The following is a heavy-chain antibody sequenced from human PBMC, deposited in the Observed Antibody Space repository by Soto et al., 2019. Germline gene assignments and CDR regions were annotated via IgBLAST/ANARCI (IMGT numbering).Heavy chain of an antibody. J-gene: IGHJ4*02. V-gene: IGHV1-18*01. CDR1: SYTFASDG. Sequence: QVQLVQSGAEVKKPGASVKVSCKASSYTFASDGISRVRQAPGRGLEWMGWISAYNGNTNYAQKLQGRVTMTTDTSTSTAYMELRSLRSDDTAVYYCARVIAAAADFDYWGQGTLVTVSS. CDR2: ISAYNGNT. D-gene: IGHD6-13*01. CDR3: ARVIAAAADFDY.